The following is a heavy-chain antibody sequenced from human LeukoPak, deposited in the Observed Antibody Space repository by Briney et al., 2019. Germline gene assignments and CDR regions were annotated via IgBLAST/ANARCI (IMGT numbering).Heavy chain of an antibody. CDR1: GGSISSYY. CDR2: IYYSGST. V-gene: IGHV4-59*08. CDR3: ARRYDSPNFYMDV. Sequence: PSETLSLTCTVSGGSISSYYWSWLRQPPGKGLEWIGYIYYSGSTNYNPSLKSRVTISVDTSKNQFSLKLSSVTAADTAVYYCARRYDSPNFYMDVWGKGTTVTVSS. D-gene: IGHD3-22*01. J-gene: IGHJ6*03.